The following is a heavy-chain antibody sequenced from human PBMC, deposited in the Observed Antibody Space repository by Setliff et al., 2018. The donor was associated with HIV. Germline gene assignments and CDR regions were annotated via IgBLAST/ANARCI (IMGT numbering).Heavy chain of an antibody. CDR1: GFTFRSYT. Sequence: GGSLRLSCAASGFTFRSYTMTWVRQTPGKGLEWVSTISGSGDSTYYADSVKGRFTISRDNSKNTLYLQMNSLSADDTAVYYCTKDPWGEEFYFDYWGQGTLVTVSS. D-gene: IGHD3-16*01. CDR3: TKDPWGEEFYFDY. CDR2: ISGSGDST. J-gene: IGHJ4*02. V-gene: IGHV3-23*01.